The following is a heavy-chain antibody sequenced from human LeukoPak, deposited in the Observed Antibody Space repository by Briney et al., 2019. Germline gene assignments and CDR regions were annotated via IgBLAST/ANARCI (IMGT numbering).Heavy chain of an antibody. V-gene: IGHV3-30*04. CDR1: GFTFSSYA. Sequence: PGGSLRLSCAASGFTFSSYAMHWVRQAPGKGLEWVAVISYDGSNKYYADSVKGRFTISRDNSKNTLYLQMNSLRAEDTAVYYCARERQQLVHNWFDPWGQGTLVTVSS. J-gene: IGHJ5*02. CDR3: ARERQQLVHNWFDP. D-gene: IGHD6-13*01. CDR2: ISYDGSNK.